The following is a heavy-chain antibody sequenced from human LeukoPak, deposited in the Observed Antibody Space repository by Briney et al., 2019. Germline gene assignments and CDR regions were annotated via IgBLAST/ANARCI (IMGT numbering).Heavy chain of an antibody. CDR2: IYYSGST. CDR3: ARAATIRDYYYGMDV. Sequence: SETLSLTCTVSGGSISSYYWSWIRQPPGKGLEWIGYIYYSGSTNYNPPLKSRVTISVDTSKNQFSLKLSSVTAADTAVYYCARAATIRDYYYGMDVWGQGTTVTVSS. J-gene: IGHJ6*02. V-gene: IGHV4-59*01. CDR1: GGSISSYY. D-gene: IGHD5-12*01.